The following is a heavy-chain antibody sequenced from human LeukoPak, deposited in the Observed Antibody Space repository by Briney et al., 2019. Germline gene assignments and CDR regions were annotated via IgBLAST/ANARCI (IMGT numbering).Heavy chain of an antibody. CDR2: INAGNGNT. CDR1: GYTFTSYA. V-gene: IGHV1-3*01. CDR3: AREDPSVYSGYDSSYYYGMDV. Sequence: GASVKVSCKASGYTFTSYAMHWVRQAPGQRLEWMGWINAGNGNTKYSQKFQGRVTITRDTSASTAYMELSSLRSEDTAVYYCAREDPSVYSGYDSSYYYGMDVWGQGTMVTVSS. J-gene: IGHJ6*02. D-gene: IGHD5-12*01.